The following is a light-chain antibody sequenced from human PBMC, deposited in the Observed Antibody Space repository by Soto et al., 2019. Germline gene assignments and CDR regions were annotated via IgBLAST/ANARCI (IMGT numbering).Light chain of an antibody. CDR2: GIS. V-gene: IGKV3-20*01. J-gene: IGKJ1*01. Sequence: EMVMTQSPAILSVSPGESATLSCRASQSVNSNYLAWYQQHPGQPPRLLIYGISTRATGIPARFSGSGSGTEFSLTISRLEPEDFAVYYCHQYGSSSWTFGQGTKVEIK. CDR1: QSVNSNY. CDR3: HQYGSSSWT.